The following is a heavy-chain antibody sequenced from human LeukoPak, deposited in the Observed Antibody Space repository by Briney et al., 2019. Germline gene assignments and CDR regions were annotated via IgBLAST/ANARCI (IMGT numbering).Heavy chain of an antibody. J-gene: IGHJ4*02. V-gene: IGHV3-30*02. CDR1: GFTFSSYG. CDR2: IRYDGSNK. Sequence: PGGSLRLSCAASGFTFSSYGMHWVRQAPGMGLEWVAFIRYDGSNKYYADSVKGRFTISRDNSKNTLYLQMNSLRAEDTAVYYCAKGRYGSGSYYNLTPIDYWGQGTLVTVSS. D-gene: IGHD3-10*01. CDR3: AKGRYGSGSYYNLTPIDY.